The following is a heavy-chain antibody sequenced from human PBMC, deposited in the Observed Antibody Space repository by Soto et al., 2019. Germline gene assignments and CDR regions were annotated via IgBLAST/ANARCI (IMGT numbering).Heavy chain of an antibody. CDR1: GDSISSYY. J-gene: IGHJ4*02. CDR2: IHYSGST. CDR3: ARSLGTVTAPIVGY. D-gene: IGHD4-17*01. Sequence: QVQLQESGPGLVKPSETLSLTCTVSGDSISSYYWSWIRQPPGKGLEWIAYIHYSGSTNYNPSLKSRVTISLDTSKNQFSLRLNSVTAADTAIYYCARSLGTVTAPIVGYWGQGTLVTVSS. V-gene: IGHV4-59*01.